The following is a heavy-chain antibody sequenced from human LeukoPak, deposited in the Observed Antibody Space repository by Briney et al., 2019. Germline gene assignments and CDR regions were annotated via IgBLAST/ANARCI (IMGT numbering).Heavy chain of an antibody. CDR1: GFTFDDYA. D-gene: IGHD6-13*01. CDR3: AKDAQSKRYSSSWNPSYYYGMDV. J-gene: IGHJ6*02. Sequence: GRSLRLSCAASGFTFDDYAMHWVRQAPGKGLEWVSGISWNSGSIGYADSVKGRFTTSRDNAKNSLYLQMNSLRAEDTALYYCAKDAQSKRYSSSWNPSYYYGMDVWGQGTTVTVSS. V-gene: IGHV3-9*01. CDR2: ISWNSGSI.